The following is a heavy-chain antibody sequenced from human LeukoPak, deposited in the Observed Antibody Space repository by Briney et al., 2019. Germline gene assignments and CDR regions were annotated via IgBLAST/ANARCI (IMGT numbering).Heavy chain of an antibody. CDR2: ISSSSSYI. J-gene: IGHJ6*03. CDR1: GFTFSSYS. CDR3: ARVDYDILTGYYAHYYYYYMDV. Sequence: GGSLRLSCAASGFTFSSYSMNWVRQAPGKGLEWVSSISSSSSYIYYADSAKGRFTISRDNAKNSLYLQMNSLRAEDTAVYYCARVDYDILTGYYAHYYYYYMDVWGKGTTVTISS. D-gene: IGHD3-9*01. V-gene: IGHV3-21*01.